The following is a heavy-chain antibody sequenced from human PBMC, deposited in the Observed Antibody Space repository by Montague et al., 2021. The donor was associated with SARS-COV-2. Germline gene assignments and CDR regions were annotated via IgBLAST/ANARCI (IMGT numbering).Heavy chain of an antibody. D-gene: IGHD3-10*01. CDR2: ISRSGDRT. CDR1: GFPFDDYG. CDR3: SRGGGMIRGVVDF. J-gene: IGHJ4*02. Sequence: SFSLSCAVSGFPFDDYGMSWVRQVPGTGLEWVSGISRSGDRTAYGDSVKGRFIISRDNAKNSLHLQMNSLRVEDTAFYYCSRGGGMIRGVVDFWGQGILVSVSS. V-gene: IGHV3-20*04.